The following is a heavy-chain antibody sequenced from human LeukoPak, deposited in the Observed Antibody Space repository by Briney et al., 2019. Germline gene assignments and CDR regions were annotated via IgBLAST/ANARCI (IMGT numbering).Heavy chain of an antibody. CDR1: GGSISSGGYS. J-gene: IGHJ4*02. CDR3: ARGPWGGSYFPVGGPFDY. V-gene: IGHV4-30-2*01. CDR2: IYHSGSS. D-gene: IGHD1-26*01. Sequence: SETLSLTCAVSGGSISSGGYSWSWIRQPPGKGLEWIGYIYHSGSSYYNPSLKSRVTISVDRSKNQFSLKLSSVTAADTAVYYCARGPWGGSYFPVGGPFDYWGQGTLVTVSS.